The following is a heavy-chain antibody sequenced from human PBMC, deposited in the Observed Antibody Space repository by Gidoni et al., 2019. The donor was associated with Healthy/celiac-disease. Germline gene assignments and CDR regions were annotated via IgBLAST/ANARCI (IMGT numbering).Heavy chain of an antibody. V-gene: IGHV3-23*01. J-gene: IGHJ4*02. CDR1: GFTFSSYA. CDR2: ISGSGGST. Sequence: EVQLLESGGGLVQPGGSLRLSCAASGFTFSSYAMSWVRQAPGKGLECVSAISGSGGSTYYADSVKGRFTISRDNSKNTLYLQMNSLRAEDTAVYYCAKTRGYDSSGFYHYWGQGTLVTVSS. D-gene: IGHD3-22*01. CDR3: AKTRGYDSSGFYHY.